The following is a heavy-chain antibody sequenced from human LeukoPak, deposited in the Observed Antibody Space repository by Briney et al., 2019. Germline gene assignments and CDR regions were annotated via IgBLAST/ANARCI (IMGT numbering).Heavy chain of an antibody. CDR2: ISYSGST. J-gene: IGHJ4*02. V-gene: IGHV4-59*01. CDR1: GGSISRYY. D-gene: IGHD2-21*01. Sequence: PSETLSLTCTVSGGSISRYYWSWIRQPPGKGLEWVGYISYSGSTKYNPSLMSRAPISVDTSKNQFSLKLSSATAADTAVYYWARLDCYHFDYWGQGTVVTVSS. CDR3: ARLDCYHFDY.